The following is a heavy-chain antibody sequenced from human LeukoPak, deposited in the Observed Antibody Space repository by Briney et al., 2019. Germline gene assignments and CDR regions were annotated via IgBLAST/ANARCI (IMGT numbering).Heavy chain of an antibody. CDR3: VKSAGRNGGN. J-gene: IGHJ4*02. V-gene: IGHV3-11*06. Sequence: GGSLRLSCAASRFTFTVWYMSWIRQAPGKGLQWLSYISSSSSDTSYADSVRGRFTISRDNAKKSVYLQMNSLRAEDTAIYYCVKSAGRNGGNWGQGTLVTVSS. CDR1: RFTFTVWY. D-gene: IGHD1-26*01. CDR2: ISSSSSDT.